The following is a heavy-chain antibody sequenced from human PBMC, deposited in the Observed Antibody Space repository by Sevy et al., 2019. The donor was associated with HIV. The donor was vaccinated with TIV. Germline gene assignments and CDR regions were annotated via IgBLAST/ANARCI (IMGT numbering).Heavy chain of an antibody. CDR3: PRDTGGIGMDV. J-gene: IGHJ6*02. CDR1: GFTFSSHW. CDR2: INQDGSAK. D-gene: IGHD6-13*01. V-gene: IGHV3-7*01. Sequence: GGSLRLSCAASGFTFSSHWMSWVRQAPGKGLEWVANINQDGSAKYYVDSVKGRFTISRDNAKNSLSLQMNSLRAEDTAVYYCPRDTGGIGMDVWGQGTTVTVSS.